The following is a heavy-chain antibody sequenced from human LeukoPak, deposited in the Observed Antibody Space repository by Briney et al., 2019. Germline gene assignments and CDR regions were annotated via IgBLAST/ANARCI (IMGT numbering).Heavy chain of an antibody. Sequence: SETLSLTCAVYGGSFSGYYWSWIRQPPGKGLEWIGEINHSGSTNYNPSLKSRVTISVDTSKNQFSLKLSSVTAADTAVYYCARAPRSGIVGATGAFDIWGQGTMVTVSS. CDR2: INHSGST. J-gene: IGHJ3*02. V-gene: IGHV4-34*01. D-gene: IGHD1-26*01. CDR3: ARAPRSGIVGATGAFDI. CDR1: GGSFSGYY.